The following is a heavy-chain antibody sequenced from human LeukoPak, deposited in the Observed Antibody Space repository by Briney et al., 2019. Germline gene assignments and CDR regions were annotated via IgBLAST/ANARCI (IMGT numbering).Heavy chain of an antibody. V-gene: IGHV3-66*01. CDR1: AFTVRSNY. J-gene: IGHJ3*01. CDR3: ARRYPYSSAWHPSAFDV. Sequence: PGRSLRLSCAAAAFTVRSNYMSWVRQAPGKGLEWVSIIYSGGTTYYADSVKGRFTISRDNSKNTLYLQMNSLRAEDTAVYYCARRYPYSSAWHPSAFDVWGQGTMVTVSS. CDR2: IYSGGTT. D-gene: IGHD6-25*01.